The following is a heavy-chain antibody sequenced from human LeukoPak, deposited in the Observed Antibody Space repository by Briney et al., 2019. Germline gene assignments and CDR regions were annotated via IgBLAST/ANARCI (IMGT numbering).Heavy chain of an antibody. CDR1: GFTFSSYW. J-gene: IGHJ4*02. CDR2: INSDGSST. Sequence: GGSLRLSCAASGFTFSSYWMNWVRQAPGKGLVWVSRINSDGSSTSYADSVKGRFTISRDNAKNTLYLQMNSLRAEDTAVYYCARGVDYYDSSGYYFGYWGQGTLVTVSS. V-gene: IGHV3-74*01. CDR3: ARGVDYYDSSGYYFGY. D-gene: IGHD3-22*01.